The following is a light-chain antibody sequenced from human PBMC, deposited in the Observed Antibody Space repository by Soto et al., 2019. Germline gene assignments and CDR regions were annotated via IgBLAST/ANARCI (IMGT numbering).Light chain of an antibody. Sequence: EIVLTQSPATLSLSPGERATISCRASQSVSSYLAWYQQKPGQAPRLLIYDASNRATGIPARFSGSGSGTDFTLTLSSLEPEDFAVYYCQQRSNWPRMYTFGQGTKLEIK. CDR3: QQRSNWPRMYT. CDR2: DAS. J-gene: IGKJ2*01. CDR1: QSVSSY. V-gene: IGKV3-11*01.